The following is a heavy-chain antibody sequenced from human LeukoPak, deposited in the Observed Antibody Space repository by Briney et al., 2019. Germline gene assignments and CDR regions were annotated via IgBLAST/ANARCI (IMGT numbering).Heavy chain of an antibody. CDR3: ATHRTPGITMLREGLDF. CDR1: GFSFSSYA. J-gene: IGHJ4*02. D-gene: IGHD3-10*01. V-gene: IGHV3-23*01. CDR2: ISGSGGST. Sequence: GGSLRLSCAASGFSFSSYAMSWVRQAPGKGLEWVSVISGSGGSTNYVDSVKGRFTLSRDNYKNTLYLQMNSLRAEDTAVYYCATHRTPGITMLREGLDFWGQGTLVAVSS.